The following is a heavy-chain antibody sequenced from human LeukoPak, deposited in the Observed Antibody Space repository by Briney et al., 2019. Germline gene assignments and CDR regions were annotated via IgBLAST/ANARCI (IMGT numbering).Heavy chain of an antibody. CDR1: GFTFSSYS. V-gene: IGHV3-21*04. CDR3: ARGSIAAAGIFDY. CDR2: ISSSSSYI. J-gene: IGHJ4*02. Sequence: PGGSLRLSCAASGFTFSSYSMNWVRQAPGKGLEWVSSISSSSSYIYYADSVKGRFTISRDNSKNTLYLQMNSLRAEDTAVYYCARGSIAAAGIFDYWGQGTLVTVSS. D-gene: IGHD6-13*01.